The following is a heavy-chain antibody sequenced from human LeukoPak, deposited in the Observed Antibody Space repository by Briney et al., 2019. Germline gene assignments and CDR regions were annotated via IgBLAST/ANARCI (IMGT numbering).Heavy chain of an antibody. CDR2: TYYRSKWYN. V-gene: IGHV6-1*01. Sequence: SHTLSLTCAISGDSVSSNSAAWNWLRQSPSRGLEWLGRTYYRSKWYNDYAVSVKSRITINPDTSKNQFSLQLNSVTPEDTAVYYCARAGRWVGATSYWYFDLWGRGTLVTVSS. CDR3: ARAGRWVGATSYWYFDL. J-gene: IGHJ2*01. CDR1: GDSVSSNSAA. D-gene: IGHD1-26*01.